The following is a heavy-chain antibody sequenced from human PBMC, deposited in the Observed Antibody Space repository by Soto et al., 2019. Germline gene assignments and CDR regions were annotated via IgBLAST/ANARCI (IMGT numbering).Heavy chain of an antibody. CDR1: GFTFSSYW. CDR3: ARVRTENYYGMDV. J-gene: IGHJ6*02. Sequence: EVQLVESGGGLVQPGGSLRLSCADSGFTFSSYWMSWVRQAPGKGLEWVANIKQDETEKYYVDSVKGRFAISRDNGKNMLYLQMNSLRAEDTAIYYCARVRTENYYGMDVWGQGTTVTVSS. V-gene: IGHV3-7*05. CDR2: IKQDETEK.